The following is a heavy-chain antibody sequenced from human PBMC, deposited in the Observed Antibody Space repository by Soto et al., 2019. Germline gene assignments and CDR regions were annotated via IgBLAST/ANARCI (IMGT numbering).Heavy chain of an antibody. V-gene: IGHV3-74*01. D-gene: IGHD1-26*01. CDR2: INIDASST. CDR3: ARGVRSGSYPYYCYAIDV. J-gene: IGHJ6*02. Sequence: EVQLVESGGGLVQPGGSLRLSCAASGFTFNIYWMHWVRQAPGKRLVWVSRINIDASSTNYADSVKGRFTISRDNDKNTLKLEMNSLRVEDTDVYYCARGVRSGSYPYYCYAIDVWGQGTTVTVSS. CDR1: GFTFNIYW.